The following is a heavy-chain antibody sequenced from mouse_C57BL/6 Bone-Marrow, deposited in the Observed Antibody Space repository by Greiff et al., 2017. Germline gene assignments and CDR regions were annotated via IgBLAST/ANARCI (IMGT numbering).Heavy chain of an antibody. CDR2: INPSNGGT. J-gene: IGHJ1*03. D-gene: IGHD1-1*01. Sequence: QVQLQQPGTELVKPGASVKLSCKASGYTFTSYWMHWVKQRPGQGLEWIGNINPSNGGTNYNEKFKSKATLTVDKSSSTAYMQLSILTSEDSAVYYGARWRYYGSSHWYVDVWGTGTTVTVSS. CDR3: ARWRYYGSSHWYVDV. CDR1: GYTFTSYW. V-gene: IGHV1-53*01.